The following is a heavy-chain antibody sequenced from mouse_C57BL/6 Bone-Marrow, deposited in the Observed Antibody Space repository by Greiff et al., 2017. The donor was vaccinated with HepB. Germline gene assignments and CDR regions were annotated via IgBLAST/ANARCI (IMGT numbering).Heavy chain of an antibody. CDR2: ISDGGSYT. Sequence: EVQLQESGGGLVKPGGSLKLSCAASGFTFSSYAMSWVRQTPEKRLEWVATISDGGSYTYYPDNVKGRFTISRDNAKNNLYLQMSHLKSEDTAMYYCARGTITTVVARGYFDVWGTGTTVTVSS. CDR1: GFTFSSYA. V-gene: IGHV5-4*01. J-gene: IGHJ1*03. D-gene: IGHD1-1*01. CDR3: ARGTITTVVARGYFDV.